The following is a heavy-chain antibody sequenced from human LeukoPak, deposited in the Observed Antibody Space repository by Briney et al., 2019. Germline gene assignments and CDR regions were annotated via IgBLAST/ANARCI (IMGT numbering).Heavy chain of an antibody. J-gene: IGHJ6*03. V-gene: IGHV4-38-2*01. CDR3: ARVARYCTNGVCPDYYFYYMDV. Sequence: KPSETLSLTCVVSGYSISIGYYWGWIRQPPGKAPGWIGRFYQSGSTNYNPSLKSRVTISVDTSKNQFSLKLTSVTAADTAVYYCARVARYCTNGVCPDYYFYYMDVWGKGTTVTVSS. CDR2: FYQSGST. D-gene: IGHD2-8*01. CDR1: GYSISIGYY.